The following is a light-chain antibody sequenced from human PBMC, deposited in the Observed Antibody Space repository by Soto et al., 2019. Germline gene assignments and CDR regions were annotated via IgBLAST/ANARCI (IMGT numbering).Light chain of an antibody. CDR2: DAS. V-gene: IGKV1-5*01. CDR3: QQYNSYSWT. J-gene: IGKJ2*02. Sequence: DIQMTQSPSTLSASVGDRVTITCRASQSISSWLAWYQQKPGKAPKLLIDDASSLESGVPSRFSGSGSGTEFTLTISSLQPDDFATYYCQQYNSYSWTFGQGTKLEIK. CDR1: QSISSW.